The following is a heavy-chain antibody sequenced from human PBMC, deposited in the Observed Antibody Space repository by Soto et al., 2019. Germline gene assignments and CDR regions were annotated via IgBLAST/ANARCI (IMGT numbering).Heavy chain of an antibody. Sequence: PSETLSLTCAVSGGSISSGGYSWSWIRQPPGKGLEWIGYIYHSGSTYYNPSLKSRVTISVDTSKNQFSLKLSSVTAADTAVYYCARGSRAARPRVWFDPWGQGTLVTVSS. CDR2: IYHSGST. CDR3: ARGSRAARPRVWFDP. CDR1: GGSISSGGYS. J-gene: IGHJ5*02. D-gene: IGHD6-6*01. V-gene: IGHV4-30-2*01.